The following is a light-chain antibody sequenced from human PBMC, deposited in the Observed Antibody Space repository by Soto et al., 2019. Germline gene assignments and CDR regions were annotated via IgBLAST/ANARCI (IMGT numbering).Light chain of an antibody. Sequence: QSALTQPPSASGTPGQRVTISCSGGSSNIRSNPVNWYQQLPGTAPKLLIYNNNQRPSGVPDRFSGSKSGTSASLAISGLQSEDEAEYHCTSWDDSMNGLLFGGGTKLTVL. CDR1: SSNIRSNP. CDR3: TSWDDSMNGLL. CDR2: NNN. V-gene: IGLV1-44*01. J-gene: IGLJ2*01.